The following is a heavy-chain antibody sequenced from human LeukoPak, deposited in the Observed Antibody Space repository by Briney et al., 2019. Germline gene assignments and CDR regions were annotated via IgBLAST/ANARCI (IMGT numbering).Heavy chain of an antibody. CDR1: GFTFSSYW. D-gene: IGHD3-3*01. CDR3: ARDRFYDFWSYWFDP. CDR2: IKQDGSEK. Sequence: GGSLRLSCAASGFTFSSYWMSWVRQAPGKGLEWVANIKQDGSEKYYGDSVKGRFTISRDNAKNSLYLQMNSLRAEDTAVYYCARDRFYDFWSYWFDPWGQGTLVTVSS. J-gene: IGHJ5*02. V-gene: IGHV3-7*01.